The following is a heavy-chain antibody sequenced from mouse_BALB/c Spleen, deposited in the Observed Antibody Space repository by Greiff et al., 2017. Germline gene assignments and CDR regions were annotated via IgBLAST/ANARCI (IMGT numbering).Heavy chain of an antibody. CDR2: IWTGGGT. D-gene: IGHD3-3*01. CDR3: VRGGPHLGWFAY. J-gene: IGHJ3*01. Sequence: QVQLKESGPGLVAPSQSLSITCTVSGFSLTSYDISWIRQPPGKGLEWLGVIWTGGGTNYNSAFMSRLSISKDNSKSQVFLKMNSLQTDDTAIYYCVRGGPHLGWFAYWGQGTLVTVSA. V-gene: IGHV2-9-2*01. CDR1: GFSLTSYD.